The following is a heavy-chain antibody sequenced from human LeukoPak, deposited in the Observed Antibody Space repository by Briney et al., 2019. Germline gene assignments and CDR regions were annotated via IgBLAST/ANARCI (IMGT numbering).Heavy chain of an antibody. CDR1: GFTVSSNY. J-gene: IGHJ4*02. Sequence: GGSLRLSCAASGFTVSSNYMSWVRQAPGKGLEWVSVIYSGGSTYYADSVKGRFTISRGNSKNTLYLQMNSLRAEDTAVYYCANTPWRYFDWLNDYWGQGTLVTVSS. V-gene: IGHV3-66*01. CDR2: IYSGGST. CDR3: ANTPWRYFDWLNDY. D-gene: IGHD3-9*01.